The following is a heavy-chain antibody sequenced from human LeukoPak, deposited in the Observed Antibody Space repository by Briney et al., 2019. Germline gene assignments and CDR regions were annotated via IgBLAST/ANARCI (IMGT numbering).Heavy chain of an antibody. CDR3: ATYSTRNAREFQS. CDR2: IYSSGST. CDR1: GFTVSSNY. D-gene: IGHD4-11*01. Sequence: GGSLRLSCAASGFTVSSNYMTWVRQAPGKGLEWLSVIYSSGSTYYADSVKGRFTISRDNAKMSLYLQMNSLRVEDTAVYYCATYSTRNAREFQSWGQGTLVTVSS. V-gene: IGHV3-53*01. J-gene: IGHJ1*01.